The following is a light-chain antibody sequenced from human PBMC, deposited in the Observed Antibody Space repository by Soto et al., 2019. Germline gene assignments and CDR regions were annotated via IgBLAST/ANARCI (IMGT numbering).Light chain of an antibody. J-gene: IGKJ1*01. V-gene: IGKV3-11*01. CDR1: PSVSSY. CDR2: DAS. Sequence: EIVLTQSPATLSLSPGERATLSCRASPSVSSYLAWYQQKPGQAPRLLIYDASNRATGIPARFSGSGSGTDFTLTVSSLEPEDFAVYYCQQRGNWPQTFGQGTKVEIK. CDR3: QQRGNWPQT.